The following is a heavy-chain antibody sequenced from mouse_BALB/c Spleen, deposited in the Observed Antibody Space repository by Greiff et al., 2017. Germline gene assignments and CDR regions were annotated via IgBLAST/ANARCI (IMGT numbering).Heavy chain of an antibody. CDR3: VRERGYYDYLCDY. V-gene: IGHV10S3*01. D-gene: IGHD2-4*01. Sequence: GGGLVQPKGSLKLSCAASGFTFNTNAMNWVRQAPGKGLAWVARIRSKSNNYATYYADSVKDRFTISRDDSQSMLYLQMNNLKTEDTAMYYCVRERGYYDYLCDYGGQGTTLTVAS. CDR2: IRSKSNNYAT. CDR1: GFTFNTNA. J-gene: IGHJ2*01.